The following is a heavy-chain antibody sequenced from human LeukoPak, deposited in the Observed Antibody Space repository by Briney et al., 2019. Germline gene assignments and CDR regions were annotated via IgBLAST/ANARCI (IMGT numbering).Heavy chain of an antibody. Sequence: GRSLRLSCAASGXPFSSYGMHWVRQAPGKGLEWVAFIWYDGSNMYYGDSVKGRFTISRDNSKNTMYLQMNSLRAEDTAVYYCARDGAIWSGYPYYFDYWGQGTLVTVSS. CDR3: ARDGAIWSGYPYYFDY. V-gene: IGHV3-33*01. D-gene: IGHD3-3*01. CDR1: GXPFSSYG. J-gene: IGHJ4*02. CDR2: IWYDGSNM.